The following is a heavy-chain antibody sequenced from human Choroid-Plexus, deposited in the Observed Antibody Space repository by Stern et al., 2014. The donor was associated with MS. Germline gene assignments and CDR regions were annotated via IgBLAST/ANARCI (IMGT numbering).Heavy chain of an antibody. CDR2: VSYDGSNK. CDR3: AKDRQYLTYFFDH. CDR1: GFTFGSCA. J-gene: IGHJ5*02. V-gene: IGHV3-30*18. D-gene: IGHD2/OR15-2a*01. Sequence: VQLVESGGGVVKPGRPLRLSCVASGFTFGSCAMHWVRQAPGKGLEWVAGVSYDGSNKYYAHSVKGRFPISRDNSQNTLYMQISSLRPEDTAVYYCAKDRQYLTYFFDHWGQGSLVTVSS.